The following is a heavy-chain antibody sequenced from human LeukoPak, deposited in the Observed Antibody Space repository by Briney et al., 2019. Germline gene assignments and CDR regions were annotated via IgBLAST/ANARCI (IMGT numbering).Heavy chain of an antibody. D-gene: IGHD4-17*01. CDR2: ISSSSSYI. V-gene: IGHV3-21*01. Sequence: PGGSLRLSCAASGFTFSSYSMNWVRQAPGKGLEWVSSISSSSSYIYYTDSVKGRFTISRDNAKNSLYLQMNSLRAEDTAVYYCTTDPPYGISDYYYGLDVWGQGTTVTVSS. J-gene: IGHJ6*02. CDR1: GFTFSSYS. CDR3: TTDPPYGISDYYYGLDV.